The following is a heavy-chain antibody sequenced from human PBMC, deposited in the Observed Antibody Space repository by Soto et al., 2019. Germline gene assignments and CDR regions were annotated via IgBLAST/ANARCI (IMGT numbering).Heavy chain of an antibody. D-gene: IGHD3-10*01. CDR1: GISLTTSEEA. CDR2: IYGDDDK. V-gene: IGHV2-5*02. J-gene: IGHJ4*02. Sequence: QITLKESGPPLVKPTETLTLTCTFSGISLTTSEEAVARIRQPPGKALEWLALIYGDDDKPYSPSLRTKLTNTTATPKNQVVLRGAKINPVDTATYYCAHKKVARGLGEFNFDFWCQGTLVRVSS. CDR3: AHKKVARGLGEFNFDF.